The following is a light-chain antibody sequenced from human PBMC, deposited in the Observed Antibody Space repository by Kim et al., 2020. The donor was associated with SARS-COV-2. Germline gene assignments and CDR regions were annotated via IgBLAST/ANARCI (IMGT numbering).Light chain of an antibody. CDR2: AAS. CDR1: QSDNTY. CDR3: QQRNTQPS. Sequence: EIVLTQSQATLSLSPGDRATLSCRASQSDNTYLAWYQQTPGQAPRLLIYAASNRATDIPARFSGSGSGTDFTLTISSLEPEDFAVYYCQQRNTQPSVGQGKRLEFK. J-gene: IGKJ5*01. V-gene: IGKV3-11*01.